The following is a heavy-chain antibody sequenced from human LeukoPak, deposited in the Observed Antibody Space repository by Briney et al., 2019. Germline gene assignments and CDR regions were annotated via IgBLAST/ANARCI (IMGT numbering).Heavy chain of an antibody. Sequence: GGSLRLSCAASGFTFSSYSMNWVRQAPGKGLEWVSYISSSSRTIYYADSVKGRFTISRDNAKNSLYLQMNSLRAEDTAVYYCARDSLWGSGSLFDYWGQGTLVTVSS. CDR1: GFTFSSYS. CDR3: ARDSLWGSGSLFDY. D-gene: IGHD3-10*01. J-gene: IGHJ4*02. V-gene: IGHV3-48*01. CDR2: ISSSSRTI.